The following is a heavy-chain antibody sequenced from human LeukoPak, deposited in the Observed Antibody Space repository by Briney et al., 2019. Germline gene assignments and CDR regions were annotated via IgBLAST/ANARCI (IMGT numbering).Heavy chain of an antibody. CDR3: ARAEYSSSSFDY. D-gene: IGHD6-6*01. Sequence: PGGSLRLSCAASGFTFSGSAMHWVRQAPGKGLEWVSSISSSSSYIYYADSVKGRFTISRDNAKNSLYLHMNSLRAEDTAMYYCARAEYSSSSFDYWGQGTLV. J-gene: IGHJ4*02. V-gene: IGHV3-21*01. CDR1: GFTFSGSA. CDR2: ISSSSSYI.